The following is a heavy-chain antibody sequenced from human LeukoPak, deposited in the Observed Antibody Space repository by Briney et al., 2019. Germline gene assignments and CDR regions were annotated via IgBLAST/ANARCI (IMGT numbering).Heavy chain of an antibody. J-gene: IGHJ3*01. CDR3: AKGPNYDILTGWRKTHNAFDL. Sequence: GGSLRLSCAASRFTFSTYGMHWVRQAPGKGLEWVTFIRFDGTNKYYADSVKGRFTISRDNSKNTLYLQMNSLRAEDTAVYYCAKGPNYDILTGWRKTHNAFDLWGQGTMVTVSS. D-gene: IGHD3-9*01. CDR2: IRFDGTNK. CDR1: RFTFSTYG. V-gene: IGHV3-30*02.